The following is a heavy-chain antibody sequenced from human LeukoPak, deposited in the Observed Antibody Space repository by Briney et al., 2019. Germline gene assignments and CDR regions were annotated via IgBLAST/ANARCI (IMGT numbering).Heavy chain of an antibody. V-gene: IGHV4-34*01. Sequence: SETLSLTCAVYGGSFSGYYWSWIRQPPGKGLEWIGEINHSGSTNYNPSLKSRVTISVDRSKNQFSLKLSSVTAADTAVYYCARYHSSGFYYFDYWGQGTLVTVSS. D-gene: IGHD6-19*01. J-gene: IGHJ4*02. CDR2: INHSGST. CDR1: GGSFSGYY. CDR3: ARYHSSGFYYFDY.